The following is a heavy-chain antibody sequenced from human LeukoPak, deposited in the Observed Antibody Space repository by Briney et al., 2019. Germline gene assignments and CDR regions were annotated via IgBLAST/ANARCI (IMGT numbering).Heavy chain of an antibody. Sequence: ASVKVSCKASGYTFTSYGISWVRQAPGQGLEWMGWISAYNGNTNYAQKLQGRVTMTTDTSTSTAYMELRSLRSDDTAVYYCAREGPMIVVVINTDDAFDIWGQGTIVTVSS. CDR3: AREGPMIVVVINTDDAFDI. CDR1: GYTFTSYG. D-gene: IGHD3-22*01. V-gene: IGHV1-18*01. J-gene: IGHJ3*02. CDR2: ISAYNGNT.